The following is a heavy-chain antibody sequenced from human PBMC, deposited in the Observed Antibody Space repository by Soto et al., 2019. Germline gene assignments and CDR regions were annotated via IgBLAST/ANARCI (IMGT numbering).Heavy chain of an antibody. J-gene: IGHJ4*02. CDR3: ARNLAAGDY. CDR2: LNPNGGSK. Sequence: QVQLVQSGAEVKKPGASVKVSCKASGYTFTNSYIHWVRQAPGQGLEWMALLNPNGGSKNYAQNFQGRVTVTRDTSTSTVYMELTSLTSEDTAVYYCARNLAAGDYWGQGTLVTVSS. CDR1: GYTFTNSY. D-gene: IGHD6-13*01. V-gene: IGHV1-46*01.